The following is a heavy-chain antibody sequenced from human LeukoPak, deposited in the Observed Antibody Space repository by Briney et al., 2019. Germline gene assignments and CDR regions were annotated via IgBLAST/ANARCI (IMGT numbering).Heavy chain of an antibody. V-gene: IGHV4-34*01. D-gene: IGHD6-19*01. CDR2: INHSGST. J-gene: IGHJ4*02. CDR1: GGSVSGYY. CDR3: ARGRDKYSRGTSQPFDY. Sequence: SETLSLTCAVYGGSVSGYYWSWIRQPPGKGLEWIGEINHSGSTNYNPSLKSRVTISVDTSKNQFSLKLSSVTAADTAVYYCARGRDKYSRGTSQPFDYWGQGTLVTVSS.